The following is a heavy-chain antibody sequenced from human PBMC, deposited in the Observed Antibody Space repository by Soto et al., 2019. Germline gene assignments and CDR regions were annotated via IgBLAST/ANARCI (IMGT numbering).Heavy chain of an antibody. D-gene: IGHD1-26*01. J-gene: IGHJ4*02. CDR1: GGSISSGNFY. CDR2: IYFSGST. Sequence: VQLQESGPGLVRPSETLSLTCTVSGGSISSGNFYWSWIRQPPGKGLEWIGYIYFSGSTAYSPSLKSRLTISLNTSNNRFSLKLNSVTAADTAVYYCAHDAHGGNTYFDLWGQGALVTVSS. CDR3: AHDAHGGNTYFDL. V-gene: IGHV4-30-4*01.